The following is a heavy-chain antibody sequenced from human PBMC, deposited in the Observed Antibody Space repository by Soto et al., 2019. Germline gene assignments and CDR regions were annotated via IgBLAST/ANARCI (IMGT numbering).Heavy chain of an antibody. CDR1: GGTFSSYT. V-gene: IGHV1-69*08. CDR3: ARDCSSTSCYPRDYYYGMEV. J-gene: IGHJ6*02. Sequence: SVKVSCKASGGTFSSYTISWVRQAPGQGLEWMGRIIPILGTANYAQKFQGRVTITADESTSTAYMELSSLRSEDTAVYYCARDCSSTSCYPRDYYYGMEVWGQGTTVTVSS. CDR2: IIPILGTA. D-gene: IGHD2-2*01.